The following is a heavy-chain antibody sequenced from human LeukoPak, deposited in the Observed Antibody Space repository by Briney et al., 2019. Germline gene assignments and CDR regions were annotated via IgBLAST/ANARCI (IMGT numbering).Heavy chain of an antibody. Sequence: SVKVSCKASGGTFSSYAIGWVRQAPGQGLEWMGGIIPIFGTANYAQKFQGRVTITADESTSTAYMELSSLRSEDTAVYYCARDSDYGVVTDIPRDWGQGTLVTVSS. CDR3: ARDSDYGVVTDIPRD. J-gene: IGHJ4*02. CDR1: GGTFSSYA. CDR2: IIPIFGTA. D-gene: IGHD2-21*02. V-gene: IGHV1-69*13.